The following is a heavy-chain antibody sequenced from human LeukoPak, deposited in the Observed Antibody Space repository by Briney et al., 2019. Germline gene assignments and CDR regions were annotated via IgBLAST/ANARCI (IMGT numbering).Heavy chain of an antibody. J-gene: IGHJ4*02. CDR2: ISYDGSNK. V-gene: IGHV3-30-3*01. CDR1: GFTFSSYA. D-gene: IGHD7-27*01. CDR3: ARDLWRNWGGDFDY. Sequence: GGSLRLSCAASGFTFSSYAMHWVRQAAGKGLEWVAVISYDGSNKYYADSVKGRFTISRDNSKNTLYLQMNSLRAEDTAVYYCARDLWRNWGGDFDYWGQGTLVTV.